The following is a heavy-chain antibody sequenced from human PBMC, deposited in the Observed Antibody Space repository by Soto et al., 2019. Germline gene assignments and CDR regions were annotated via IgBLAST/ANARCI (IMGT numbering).Heavy chain of an antibody. D-gene: IGHD6-19*01. J-gene: IGHJ4*02. CDR1: GGTFSSYA. Sequence: QVQLVQSGAEVKKPGYSVKVSCKASGGTFSSYAISWVRQAPGQGLEWMGGIIPIFGKANYAQKLQGRVTITADKTTSIAYMELSSLRSEDTAVYYGGRDGLYGGNAPFDYWGQGTLVPVSS. CDR2: IIPIFGKA. CDR3: GRDGLYGGNAPFDY. V-gene: IGHV1-69*06.